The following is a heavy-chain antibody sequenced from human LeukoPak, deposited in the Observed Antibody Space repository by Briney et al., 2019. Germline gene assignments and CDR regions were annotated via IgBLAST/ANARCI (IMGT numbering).Heavy chain of an antibody. CDR3: ARGDRYFDY. Sequence: SCKVSGYTLTELSMHWVRQAPGKGLEWVAVISYDGSNKYYADSVKGRFTISRDNSKNTLYLQMNSLRAEDTAVYYCARGDRYFDYWGQGTLVTVSS. V-gene: IGHV3-30-3*01. CDR1: GYTLTELS. D-gene: IGHD2-15*01. CDR2: ISYDGSNK. J-gene: IGHJ4*02.